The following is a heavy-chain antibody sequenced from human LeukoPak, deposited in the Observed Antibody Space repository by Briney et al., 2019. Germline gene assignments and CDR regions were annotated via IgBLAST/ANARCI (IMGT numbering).Heavy chain of an antibody. V-gene: IGHV3-30*18. Sequence: GRSLRLSCAASGFTFSSYGMYWVRQAPGKGLEWVAVISKDGSNKYYADSVKGRFTISRDNSKNMLYLQMNSLRAEDTAVYYCAKGSWGFDIWGQGTMVTVSS. CDR3: AKGSWGFDI. J-gene: IGHJ3*02. CDR2: ISKDGSNK. D-gene: IGHD3-16*01. CDR1: GFTFSSYG.